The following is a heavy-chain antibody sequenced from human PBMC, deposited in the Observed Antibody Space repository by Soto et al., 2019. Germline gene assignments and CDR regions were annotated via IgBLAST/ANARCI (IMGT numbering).Heavy chain of an antibody. J-gene: IGHJ6*02. CDR1: GYTLTELS. CDR2: FDPEDGET. V-gene: IGHV1-24*01. D-gene: IGHD3-10*01. Sequence: ASVKVSCKVSGYTLTELSMHWVRQAPGKGLEWMGGFDPEDGETIYAQKFQGRVTMTEDTSTDTAYMELSSLRSEDTAVYYCATPTMVRGVNYYYYGMDVWGQGTTVTVS. CDR3: ATPTMVRGVNYYYYGMDV.